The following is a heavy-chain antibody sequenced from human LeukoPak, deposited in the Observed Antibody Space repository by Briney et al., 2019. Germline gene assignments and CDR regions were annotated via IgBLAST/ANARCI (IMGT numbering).Heavy chain of an antibody. Sequence: ASVKVSCKASGYTFSNYGITWVRQAPGQGLEWMGWISAYNDNTNYAQKLQGRVTMTTDTSTSTAYMELRSLRSDDTAVYYCARDSSSWSHAEYFQHWGQGTLVTVSS. D-gene: IGHD6-13*01. CDR2: ISAYNDNT. J-gene: IGHJ1*01. V-gene: IGHV1-18*01. CDR1: GYTFSNYG. CDR3: ARDSSSWSHAEYFQH.